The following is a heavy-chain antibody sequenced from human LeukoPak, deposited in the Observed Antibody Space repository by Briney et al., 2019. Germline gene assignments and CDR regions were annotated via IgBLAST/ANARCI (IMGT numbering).Heavy chain of an antibody. CDR2: ISGSGGST. D-gene: IGHD1-26*01. Sequence: GRSLRLSCAASGFSFSSYVVHWVRQAPGKGLEWVSAISGSGGSTYYADSVKGRFTISRDNSKNTLYLQMNSLRAEDTAVYYCAKCTVGATPCQGWGQGTLVTVSS. CDR3: AKCTVGATPCQG. CDR1: GFSFSSYV. J-gene: IGHJ4*02. V-gene: IGHV3-23*01.